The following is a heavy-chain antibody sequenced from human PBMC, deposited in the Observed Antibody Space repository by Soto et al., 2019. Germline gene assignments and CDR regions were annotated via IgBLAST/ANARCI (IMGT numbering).Heavy chain of an antibody. CDR1: GFTFRTYT. J-gene: IGHJ6*02. Sequence: LRLSCVASGFTFRTYTMNWVRQAPGKGLEWVSGIRGFSPYTFYAESVKGRFTISRDNAKNSLYLQMNSLGVEDTAVYYCARDRGYDAHDYYYNAMDVWGQGTTGTVAS. CDR3: ARDRGYDAHDYYYNAMDV. CDR2: IRGFSPYT. D-gene: IGHD2-15*01. V-gene: IGHV3-21*01.